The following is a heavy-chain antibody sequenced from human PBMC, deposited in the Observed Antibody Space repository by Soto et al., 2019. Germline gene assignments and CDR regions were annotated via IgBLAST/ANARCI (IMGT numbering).Heavy chain of an antibody. D-gene: IGHD5-18*01. J-gene: IGHJ5*02. CDR1: GFTFRNYN. V-gene: IGHV3-23*01. CDR3: AKDMRYSLYNIPNWFDP. Sequence: GGSLRLSCAASGFTFRNYNMNWVRQAPGKGLEWVSAISGSGGSTYYADSVKGRFTISRDNSKNTLYLQMNSLRAEDTAVYYCAKDMRYSLYNIPNWFDPWGQGTLVTVSS. CDR2: ISGSGGST.